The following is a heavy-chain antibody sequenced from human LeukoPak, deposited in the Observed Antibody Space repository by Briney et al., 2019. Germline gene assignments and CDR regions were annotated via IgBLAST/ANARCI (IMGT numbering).Heavy chain of an antibody. CDR3: AKDWWELLGEVPH. V-gene: IGHV3-7*03. Sequence: GGSLRLSCAASGFTFSSFWMSWVRQAPGKGLEWVANIKQDGSETYYVDSVKGRFTVSRDNAKNTLYLQMNSLRAEDTAVYYCAKDWWELLGEVPHWGQGTLVTVSS. J-gene: IGHJ4*02. CDR2: IKQDGSET. D-gene: IGHD1-26*01. CDR1: GFTFSSFW.